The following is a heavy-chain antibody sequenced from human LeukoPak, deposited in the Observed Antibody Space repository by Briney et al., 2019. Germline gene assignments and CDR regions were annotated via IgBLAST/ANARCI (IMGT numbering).Heavy chain of an antibody. D-gene: IGHD1-1*01. CDR2: FGSGGKI. Sequence: GESLTLSCAVSGFSISGRDMTWGRQAPGEGLEWVSSFGSGGKIFYTDSVKGRFTVSRDTTKNTLFLQMNSLRAEDTAVYYCATTVWTGQFPDYFDVWGQGALVTVSS. V-gene: IGHV3-69-1*02. CDR1: GFSISGRD. CDR3: ATTVWTGQFPDYFDV. J-gene: IGHJ4*02.